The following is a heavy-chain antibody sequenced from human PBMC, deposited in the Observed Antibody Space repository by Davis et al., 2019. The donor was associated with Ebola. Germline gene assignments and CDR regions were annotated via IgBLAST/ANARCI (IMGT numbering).Heavy chain of an antibody. CDR2: ISYDGSNK. CDR1: GFTFSSYA. D-gene: IGHD4-23*01. Sequence: GESLKISCAASGFTFSSYAMHWVRQAPGKGLEWVAVISYDGSNKYYADSVKGRFTISRDNSKNTLYLQMNSLRAEDTAVYYCARDSPVGRPWDYYYYGMDVWGQGTTVTVSS. V-gene: IGHV3-30-3*01. J-gene: IGHJ6*02. CDR3: ARDSPVGRPWDYYYYGMDV.